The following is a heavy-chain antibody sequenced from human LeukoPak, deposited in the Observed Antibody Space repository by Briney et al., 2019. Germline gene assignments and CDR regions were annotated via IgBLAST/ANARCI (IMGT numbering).Heavy chain of an antibody. CDR1: GFTFSSYG. D-gene: IGHD5-18*01. CDR3: ARDMSGYSYGFFDY. Sequence: GRSLRLSCAASGFTFSSYGMHWVRQAPGKGLEWVAVIWYDGSNKYYADSVKGRFTISRDNSKNTPYLQMNSLRAEDTAVYYCARDMSGYSYGFFDYWGQGTLVTVSS. CDR2: IWYDGSNK. J-gene: IGHJ4*02. V-gene: IGHV3-33*01.